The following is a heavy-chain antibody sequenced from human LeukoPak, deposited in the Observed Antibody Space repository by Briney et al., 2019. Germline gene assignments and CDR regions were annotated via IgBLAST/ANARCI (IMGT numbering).Heavy chain of an antibody. V-gene: IGHV1-2*02. D-gene: IGHD3-10*01. CDR3: ARVGTLMVRGVIITPYFDY. Sequence: ASVKVSCKASGYTFTGYYMHWVRQAPGQGLEWMGWINPNSGGTNYAQKFQGRVTMTRDTSISTAYMELSRLRSDDTAVYYCARVGTLMVRGVIITPYFDYWGQGTLVTVSS. CDR2: INPNSGGT. CDR1: GYTFTGYY. J-gene: IGHJ4*02.